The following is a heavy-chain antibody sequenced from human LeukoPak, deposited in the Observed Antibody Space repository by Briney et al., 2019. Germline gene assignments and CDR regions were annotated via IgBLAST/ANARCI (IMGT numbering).Heavy chain of an antibody. D-gene: IGHD1-26*01. CDR2: IYYTGT. CDR1: GGSVSDYY. J-gene: IGHJ4*02. Sequence: PSETLSLTCTVSGGSVSDYYWSWIRQSPGKGLEWIGYIYYTGTSYNPSLKSRVTISVDTSKNQFSLKLSSVTAADTAVYYCARDVGATPGYFDYWGQGALVTVSS. V-gene: IGHV4-59*02. CDR3: ARDVGATPGYFDY.